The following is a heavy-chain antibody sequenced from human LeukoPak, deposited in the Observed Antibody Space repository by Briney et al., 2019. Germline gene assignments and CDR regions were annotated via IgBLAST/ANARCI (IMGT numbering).Heavy chain of an antibody. Sequence: PGGSLRLSCAASGFTVITDDMTWVRQAPGKGLEWVSVLYSDGNKKYADSVQGRFTISRDNSKNTLYLEMNSLSPDDTAVYSCARGVEPLAANTLAYWGQGTLVTVSS. V-gene: IGHV3-53*01. CDR2: LYSDGNK. CDR3: ARGVEPLAANTLAY. D-gene: IGHD1-14*01. J-gene: IGHJ4*02. CDR1: GFTVITDD.